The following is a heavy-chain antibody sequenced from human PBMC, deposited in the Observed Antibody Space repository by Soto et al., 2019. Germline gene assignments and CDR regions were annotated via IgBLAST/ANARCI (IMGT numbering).Heavy chain of an antibody. V-gene: IGHV3-33*03. D-gene: IGHD2-2*01. J-gene: IGHJ4*02. Sequence: QVQLVESGGGVVQPGRSLRLSCAASGFTFSSYGMHWVRQAPGKGLEWVAIIWYDGSNKYYADSVKGRFIISRDNSKNTLYRQMNSLRAEDTAVYYCARARDSYTSWFHFDYWGQGTLVTVSS. CDR1: GFTFSSYG. CDR3: ARARDSYTSWFHFDY. CDR2: IWYDGSNK.